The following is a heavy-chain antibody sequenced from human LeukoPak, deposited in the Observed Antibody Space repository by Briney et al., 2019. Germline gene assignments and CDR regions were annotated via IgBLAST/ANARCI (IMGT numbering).Heavy chain of an antibody. J-gene: IGHJ4*02. D-gene: IGHD2-21*02. CDR2: MNPNSGNT. CDR3: ARDGLAYCGGDCYSHFDY. V-gene: IGHV1-18*01. CDR1: GYTFTSYD. Sequence: ASVKVSCKASGYTFTSYDINWVRQATGQGLEWMGWMNPNSGNTNYAQKLQGRVTMTTDTSTSTAYMELRSLRSDDTAVYYCARDGLAYCGGDCYSHFDYWGQGTLVTVSS.